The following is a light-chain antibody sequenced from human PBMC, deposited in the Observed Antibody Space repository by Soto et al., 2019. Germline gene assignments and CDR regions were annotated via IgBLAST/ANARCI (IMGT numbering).Light chain of an antibody. Sequence: IQMTQSPSSLSTSVGDRVTITCRSNQSIVNYLNWYQHKPGRAPKLLISGASTLQNAVPSRFSGSGSGTDFVLTINTLQAEDFANYYCQQSFSTPPSFGQGTKLEIK. V-gene: IGKV1-39*01. CDR2: GAS. CDR1: QSIVNY. CDR3: QQSFSTPPS. J-gene: IGKJ2*01.